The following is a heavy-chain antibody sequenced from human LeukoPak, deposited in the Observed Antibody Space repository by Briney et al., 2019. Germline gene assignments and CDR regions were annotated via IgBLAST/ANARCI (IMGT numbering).Heavy chain of an antibody. CDR2: MNPNSGNT. Sequence: ASVKVSCKASGGTFSSYDINWVRQATGQGLEWMGWMNPNSGNTGYAQKFQGRVTMTRNTSISTAYMELSSLRSEDTAVYYCARGSWYYDFWSGYLNWFDPWGQGTLVTVSS. D-gene: IGHD3-3*01. V-gene: IGHV1-8*02. J-gene: IGHJ5*02. CDR1: GGTFSSYD. CDR3: ARGSWYYDFWSGYLNWFDP.